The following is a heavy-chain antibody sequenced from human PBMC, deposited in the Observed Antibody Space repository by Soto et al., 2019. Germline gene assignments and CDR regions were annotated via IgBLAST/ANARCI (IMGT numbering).Heavy chain of an antibody. CDR1: GITFSNYA. CDR2: INQEGSDK. J-gene: IGHJ4*02. V-gene: IGHV3-7*03. Sequence: RRSGLPSGITFSNYAMTWGRPAPGSGLEGVANINQEGSDKNYLDSWRGRFTSSRNNGKNSLYLQMNSLRAAATAVYYCARDLIIWDQWGKGTLVTVSS. CDR3: ARDLIIWDQ. D-gene: IGHD3-3*02.